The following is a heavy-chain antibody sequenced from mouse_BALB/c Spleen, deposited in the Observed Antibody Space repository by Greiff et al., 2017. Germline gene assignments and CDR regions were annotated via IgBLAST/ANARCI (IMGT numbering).Heavy chain of an antibody. V-gene: IGHV2-9*02. CDR3: ARGDGYDWFAY. CDR1: GFSLTSYG. D-gene: IGHD2-2*01. J-gene: IGHJ3*01. CDR2: IWAGGST. Sequence: VKLVESGPGLVAPSQSLSITCTVSGFSLTSYGVHWVRQPPGKGLEWLGVIWAGGSTNYNSALMSRLSISKDNSKSQVFLKMNSLQTDDTAMYYCARGDGYDWFAYWGQGTLVTVSA.